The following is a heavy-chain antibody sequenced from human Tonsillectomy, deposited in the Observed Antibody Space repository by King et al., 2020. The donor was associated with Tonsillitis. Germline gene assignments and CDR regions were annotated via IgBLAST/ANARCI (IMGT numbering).Heavy chain of an antibody. D-gene: IGHD6-19*01. CDR2: ISASGDTT. CDR3: AKVPVDSGWYPQGTWYLDY. Sequence: VQLVESEGGLAQSGGSLRLSSAASGFTFSSCAMSWVRQAPGKGLEWVSVISASGDTTYYADSVKGRFTISRDNSKNTLYLQMNSLRAEDTAIYYCAKVPVDSGWYPQGTWYLDYWGQGTLVTVSS. J-gene: IGHJ4*02. CDR1: GFTFSSCA. V-gene: IGHV3-23*04.